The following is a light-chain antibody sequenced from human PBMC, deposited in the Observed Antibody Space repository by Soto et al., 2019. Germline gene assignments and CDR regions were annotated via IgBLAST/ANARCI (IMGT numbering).Light chain of an antibody. V-gene: IGLV1-40*01. J-gene: IGLJ3*02. CDR1: SSNIGADFD. Sequence: QLVLTQPPSVSGAPGQRVTISCTGSSSNIGADFDVHWYQHLLGTAPKLLISHNNNRPSGVPDRFSGSKSGTSASLAITGLQADDEAVYYCQSRDSSLSSSWVFGGGTKLTVL. CDR2: HNN. CDR3: QSRDSSLSSSWV.